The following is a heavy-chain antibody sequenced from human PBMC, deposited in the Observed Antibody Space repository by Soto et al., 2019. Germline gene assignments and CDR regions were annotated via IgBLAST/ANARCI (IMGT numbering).Heavy chain of an antibody. V-gene: IGHV1-18*01. J-gene: IGHJ4*02. D-gene: IGHD3-22*01. CDR1: GYTFTSYG. CDR2: ISAYNGNT. Sequence: ASVKVSCKASGYTFTSYGISWVRQAPGQGLEWMGWISAYNGNTNYAQKLQGRVTMTTDTSTSTAYMELRSLRSDDTAVYYCARDGIPIRRYYDSSGYLFDYWGQGTLVTVSS. CDR3: ARDGIPIRRYYDSSGYLFDY.